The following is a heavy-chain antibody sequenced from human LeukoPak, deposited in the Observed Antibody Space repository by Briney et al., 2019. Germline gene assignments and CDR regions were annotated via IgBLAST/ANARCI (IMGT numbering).Heavy chain of an antibody. CDR1: GGSISSSNW. V-gene: IGHV4-4*02. Sequence: SETLSLTCAVSGGSISSSNWWRWGRPPPGKGEEWIGEIYHSGSTNYNPSLKSRVTISVDKSKNQFSLKLSSVTAADTAVYYCARWYSSSWSHYYGMDVWGKGTTVTVSS. J-gene: IGHJ6*04. CDR3: ARWYSSSWSHYYGMDV. D-gene: IGHD6-13*01. CDR2: IYHSGST.